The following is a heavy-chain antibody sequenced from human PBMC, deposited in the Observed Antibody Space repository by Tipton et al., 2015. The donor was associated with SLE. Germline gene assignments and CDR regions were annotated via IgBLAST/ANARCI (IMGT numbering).Heavy chain of an antibody. J-gene: IGHJ4*02. CDR3: ARDRAAAGVDY. CDR1: GGSISSYY. CDR2: IYYSGRT. V-gene: IGHV4-59*01. D-gene: IGHD6-13*01. Sequence: TLSLTCTVSGGSISSYYWSWIRQPPGKGLEWIGYIYYSGRTNYNPSLKSRVTISVDTSKNQFSLKLSSVTAADTAVYYCARDRAAAGVDYWGQGTLVTVSS.